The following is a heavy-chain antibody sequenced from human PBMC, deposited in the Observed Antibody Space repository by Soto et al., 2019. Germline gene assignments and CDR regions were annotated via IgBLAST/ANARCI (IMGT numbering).Heavy chain of an antibody. CDR2: ISHDGGNR. V-gene: IGHV3-30*18. J-gene: IGHJ4*02. CDR3: AKDRRDGYFDN. Sequence: QVQLVESGGGVVQPGRSLRLSCAASGFTFSSYGMYWVRQAPGKGLECVAYISHDGGNRYSADSVKGRFTIFRDNSKNTLYLQMNSMGSEDGVVYYCAKDRRDGYFDNWGQGTLVTVSS. CDR1: GFTFSSYG.